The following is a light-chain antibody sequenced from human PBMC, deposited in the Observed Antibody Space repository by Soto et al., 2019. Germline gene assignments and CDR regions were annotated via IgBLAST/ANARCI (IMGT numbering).Light chain of an antibody. CDR2: GAS. J-gene: IGKJ1*01. CDR3: QQYNNWPQT. Sequence: IVITHSPSTLSVSLVYRATLSCRASQSVSSNLAWYQQKPGQAPRLLIYGASTRATGIPARLSGSGSGTEFTLTISSLQSEDFAVYYCQQYNNWPQTFGQGTKVDNK. CDR1: QSVSSN. V-gene: IGKV3-15*01.